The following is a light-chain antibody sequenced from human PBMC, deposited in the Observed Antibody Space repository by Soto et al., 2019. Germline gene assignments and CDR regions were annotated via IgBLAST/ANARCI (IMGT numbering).Light chain of an antibody. CDR3: AAWDDSLTGPV. CDR2: NNN. Sequence: QSALTQPPSASGTPGQTVLISCSGSRSDIGSNSVNWYQHLPGTAPKLRIYNNNQRPSGVPDRFSGSKSGTSASLAISGLQSEDEADYYCAAWDDSLTGPVFGTGTKGTVL. J-gene: IGLJ1*01. CDR1: RSDIGSNS. V-gene: IGLV1-44*01.